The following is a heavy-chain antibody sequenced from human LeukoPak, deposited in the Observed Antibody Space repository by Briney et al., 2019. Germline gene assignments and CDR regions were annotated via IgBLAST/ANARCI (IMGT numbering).Heavy chain of an antibody. V-gene: IGHV3-30*04. CDR1: GFTFSSYA. D-gene: IGHD6-19*01. J-gene: IGHJ4*02. CDR2: ISYDGSNK. CDR3: ARVHGYSSGPALDY. Sequence: PGGSLRLSCAASGFTFSSYAMHWVRQAPGKGLEWVAVISYDGSNKYYADSVKGRFTISRDNSKNTLYLQMNSLRAEDTAVYYCARVHGYSSGPALDYWGQGTLVTVSS.